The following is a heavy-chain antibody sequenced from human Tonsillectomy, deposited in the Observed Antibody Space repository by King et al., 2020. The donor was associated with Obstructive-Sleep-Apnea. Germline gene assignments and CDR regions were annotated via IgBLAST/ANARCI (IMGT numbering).Heavy chain of an antibody. D-gene: IGHD3-22*01. J-gene: IGHJ4*02. CDR2: IKQDGSEK. Sequence: VQLVESGGGLVQPGGSLRLSCAASGFTFSSYWLSWVRQAPGKGLEWVANIKQDGSEKYYVDSVKGRFTISRDNAKNSLYLQINSLRTEDTAVYYCARPQQKYYYDCSGYRIGSFDYWGQGTLVTVSS. V-gene: IGHV3-7*03. CDR3: ARPQQKYYYDCSGYRIGSFDY. CDR1: GFTFSSYW.